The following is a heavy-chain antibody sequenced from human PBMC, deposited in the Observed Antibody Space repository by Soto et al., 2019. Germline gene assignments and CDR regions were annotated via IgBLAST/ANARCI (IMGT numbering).Heavy chain of an antibody. CDR2: ISGNDGKT. V-gene: IGHV1-18*01. CDR1: AVTFSSYA. J-gene: IGHJ4*02. Sequence: ASLKVSCKTSAVTFSSYAFNWVRQAPGQGLEWMGWISGNDGKTKYARKFQGRVTMTTDTSTSTAYMEMNSLRHDDTAVYYCARDFYPLAYYFDYWGQGTLVNAPQ. CDR3: ARDFYPLAYYFDY.